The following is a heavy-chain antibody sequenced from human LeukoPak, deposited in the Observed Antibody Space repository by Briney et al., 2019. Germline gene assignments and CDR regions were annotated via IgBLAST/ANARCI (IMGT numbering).Heavy chain of an antibody. CDR1: GYTFTSHY. Sequence: ASVKVSCKASGYTFTSHYMHWVRQAPGQGLEWMGLINPTGSSTGYAQKFQGRVTMTRDTSTNTVYMDLSSLRSEDTAVYYCAREGSDSSGYFDYWGLGTLVTVSS. CDR3: AREGSDSSGYFDY. J-gene: IGHJ4*02. V-gene: IGHV1-46*01. CDR2: INPTGSST. D-gene: IGHD3-22*01.